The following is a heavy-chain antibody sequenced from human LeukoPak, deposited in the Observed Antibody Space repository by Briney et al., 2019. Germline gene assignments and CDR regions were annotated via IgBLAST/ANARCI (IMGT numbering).Heavy chain of an antibody. Sequence: GGSLRLSCAASGFIFSSYEMNWVRQAPGKGLEWVSYISTSDSTMYYADSVKGRFTISRDNAKNSLYLQIDSLRVENTGIYYCARDLGTHGGYVDPWGQGTLVTVSS. CDR1: GFIFSSYE. CDR3: ARDLGTHGGYVDP. CDR2: ISTSDSTM. J-gene: IGHJ5*02. V-gene: IGHV3-48*03. D-gene: IGHD5-12*01.